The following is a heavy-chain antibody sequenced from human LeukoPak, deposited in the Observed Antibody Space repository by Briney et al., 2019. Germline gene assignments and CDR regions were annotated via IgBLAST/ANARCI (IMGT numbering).Heavy chain of an antibody. V-gene: IGHV3-21*01. CDR3: ATYGSGYYFDY. D-gene: IGHD3-10*01. J-gene: IGHJ4*02. CDR2: ISSSSSYI. Sequence: KSGGSLRLSCAASGFTFSSYSMNWVRQAPGKGLEWVSSISSSSSYIYYVDSVKGRFTISRDNAKNSLYLQMNSLRAEDTAVYYCATYGSGYYFDYWGQGTLVTVSS. CDR1: GFTFSSYS.